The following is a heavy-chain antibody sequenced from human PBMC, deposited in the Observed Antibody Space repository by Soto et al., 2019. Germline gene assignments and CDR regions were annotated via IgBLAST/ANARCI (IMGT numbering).Heavy chain of an antibody. V-gene: IGHV3-33*01. D-gene: IGHD3-3*01. CDR3: AREREQSGYYPYYYYYGMDV. Sequence: GGSLRLSCAASGFTFSSYGMHWVRQAPGKGLEWVAVIWYDGSNKYYADSVKGRFTISRDNSKNTLYLQMNSLRAEDTAVYYCAREREQSGYYPYYYYYGMDVWGQGTTVTVSS. CDR2: IWYDGSNK. J-gene: IGHJ6*02. CDR1: GFTFSSYG.